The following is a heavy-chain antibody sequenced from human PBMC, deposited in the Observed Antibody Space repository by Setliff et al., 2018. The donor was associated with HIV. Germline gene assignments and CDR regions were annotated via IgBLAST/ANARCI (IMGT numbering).Heavy chain of an antibody. CDR3: ARVVGGYCSSTSCYGGWFDP. J-gene: IGHJ5*02. CDR1: GFTFSSYR. D-gene: IGHD2-2*01. Sequence: GALRLSCAASGFTFSSYRMNWVRQAPGKGLEWVSSISSSSSYIYYADSVKGRFTISRDNAKNSLYLQMNSLRAEDTAVYYCARVVGGYCSSTSCYGGWFDPWGQGTLVTVSS. CDR2: ISSSSSYI. V-gene: IGHV3-21*01.